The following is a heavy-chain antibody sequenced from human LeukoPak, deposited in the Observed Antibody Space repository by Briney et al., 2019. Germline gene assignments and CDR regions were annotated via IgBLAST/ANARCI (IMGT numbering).Heavy chain of an antibody. J-gene: IGHJ6*03. V-gene: IGHV1-46*03. CDR2: INPSGGST. Sequence: ASVKVSCKASGYTFTSYYMHWVRQAPGQGLEWIGIINPSGGSTSYAQKFQGRVTMTRDTSTSTVYMELSSLRSEDTAVYYCAIAVVIIGYYYYMDVWGKGTTVTVSS. D-gene: IGHD3-3*01. CDR1: GYTFTSYY. CDR3: AIAVVIIGYYYYMDV.